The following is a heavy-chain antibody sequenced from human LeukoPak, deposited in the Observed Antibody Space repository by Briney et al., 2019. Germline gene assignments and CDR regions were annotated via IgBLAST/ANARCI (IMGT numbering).Heavy chain of an antibody. CDR2: INPSGGST. CDR1: GYTFTSYY. J-gene: IGHJ6*04. V-gene: IGHV1-46*01. CDR3: ARELSSSTQTLNYYYYYGMDV. D-gene: IGHD2-2*01. Sequence: ASVKVSCKASGYTFTSYYIHWVRQAPGQGLEWMGIINPSGGSTSYAQKFQGRVTMTRDTSTSTVYMELGSLRSEDTAVYYCARELSSSTQTLNYYYYYGMDVWGKGTTVTVSS.